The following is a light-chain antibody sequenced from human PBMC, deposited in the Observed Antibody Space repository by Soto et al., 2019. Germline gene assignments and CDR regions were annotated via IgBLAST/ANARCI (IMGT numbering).Light chain of an antibody. CDR2: AAS. Sequence: DVQMTQSPSSLSASVGDRVTITCRASQGISNYLAWYQQKPGKVPKLLIHAASTLQSGVPSRFSGSGSGTDFTRTISSLRPEDVATYYCQKYNGPAHTFGGGTKVEIK. CDR3: QKYNGPAHT. J-gene: IGKJ4*01. V-gene: IGKV1-27*01. CDR1: QGISNY.